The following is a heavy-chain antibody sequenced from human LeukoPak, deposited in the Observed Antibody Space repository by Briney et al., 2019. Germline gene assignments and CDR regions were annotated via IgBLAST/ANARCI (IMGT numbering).Heavy chain of an antibody. J-gene: IGHJ4*02. CDR2: IIPIFGTA. CDR3: ARDSTGGYHFDY. D-gene: IGHD3-22*01. V-gene: IGHV1-69*05. CDR1: GGTFSSYA. Sequence: ASVKVSCKASGGTFSSYAISWVRQAPGQGLEWMGGIIPIFGTANYAQKFQGRVTITTDESTSIAYMELSSLRSEDTAVYYCARDSTGGYHFDYWGQGTLDTVSS.